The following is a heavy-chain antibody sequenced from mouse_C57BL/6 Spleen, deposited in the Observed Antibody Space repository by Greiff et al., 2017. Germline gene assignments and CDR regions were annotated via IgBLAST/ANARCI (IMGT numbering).Heavy chain of an antibody. Sequence: VPLQQSGAELARPGASVKLSCKASGYTFTSYGISWVKQRPGQGLEWIGEIYPRSGNTYYNEKFKGKATLTADKSSSTAYMELRSLTSEDSAVYFCARCGTFAMDYWGQGTSVTVAS. CDR2: IYPRSGNT. CDR1: GYTFTSYG. V-gene: IGHV1-81*01. J-gene: IGHJ4*01. CDR3: ARCGTFAMDY. D-gene: IGHD4-1*01.